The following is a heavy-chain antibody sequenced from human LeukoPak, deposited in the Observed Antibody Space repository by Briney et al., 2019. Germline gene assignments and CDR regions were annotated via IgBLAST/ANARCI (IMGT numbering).Heavy chain of an antibody. V-gene: IGHV3-21*01. Sequence: GGSLRLSCAASGFTFSSYSMNWVRQAPGKGLEWVSSISSSSSYIYYADSVKGRFTISRDNAKNSLYLQMNSLRAEDTAVYYCARDWGLWFGEFPRYYGMDVWGQGTTVTVSS. D-gene: IGHD3-10*01. CDR1: GFTFSSYS. CDR2: ISSSSSYI. CDR3: ARDWGLWFGEFPRYYGMDV. J-gene: IGHJ6*02.